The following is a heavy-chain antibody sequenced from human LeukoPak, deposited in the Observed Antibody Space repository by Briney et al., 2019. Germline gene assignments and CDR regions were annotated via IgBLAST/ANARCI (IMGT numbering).Heavy chain of an antibody. Sequence: PSETLSLTCTVSGGSISNGGYYWSWIRQHPGKGLEWIGYIYYSGSTYYNPSLKSRVTISVDTSKNQFSLKLSSVTAADTAVYYCATATMVRGVTVFDYWGQGTLVTVSS. CDR3: ATATMVRGVTVFDY. D-gene: IGHD3-10*01. CDR2: IYYSGST. J-gene: IGHJ4*02. V-gene: IGHV4-31*03. CDR1: GGSISNGGYY.